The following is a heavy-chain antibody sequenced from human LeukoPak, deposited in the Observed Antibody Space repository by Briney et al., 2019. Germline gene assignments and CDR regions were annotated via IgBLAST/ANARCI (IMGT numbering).Heavy chain of an antibody. D-gene: IGHD2-15*01. CDR3: ATDRATQYFDY. V-gene: IGHV3-30*02. J-gene: IGHJ4*02. CDR1: GIPLRKYG. CDR2: IWYDGSNK. Sequence: GGALGLSFAAAGIPLRKYGMPWVRPAPGKGLEWVAFIWYDGSNKYYADSVKGRFTISRDNSRNTLFLQMNSLRVEDTAVYYCATDRATQYFDYWGQGTLVSVPS.